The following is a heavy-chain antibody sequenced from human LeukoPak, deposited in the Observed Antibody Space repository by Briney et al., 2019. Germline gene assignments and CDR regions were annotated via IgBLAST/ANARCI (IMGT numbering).Heavy chain of an antibody. CDR3: VRRGVVRGVTYFFDY. D-gene: IGHD3-10*01. V-gene: IGHV4-39*01. CDR1: GGSISSSSYY. CDR2: IYYSGST. Sequence: SEALSLTCTVSGGSISSSSYYWGWIRQPPGKGLEWIGSIYYSGSTYYNPSLKSRVTISVDTSKNQFSLKLSSVTAADTAVYYCVRRGVVRGVTYFFDYWGQGTLVTVSS. J-gene: IGHJ4*02.